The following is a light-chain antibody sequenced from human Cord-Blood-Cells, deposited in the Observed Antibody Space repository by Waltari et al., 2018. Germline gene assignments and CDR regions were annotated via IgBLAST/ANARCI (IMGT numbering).Light chain of an antibody. Sequence: SYELTQPPSVSVSPGQTAGITCPGDALPKQYAYWYQQKPGQAPVLVIYKDSERPSGIPERFSGSSSGTTVTLTISGVQAEDEADYYCQSADSSGTYYVFGTGTKVTVL. CDR3: QSADSSGTYYV. J-gene: IGLJ1*01. CDR2: KDS. V-gene: IGLV3-25*02. CDR1: ALPKQY.